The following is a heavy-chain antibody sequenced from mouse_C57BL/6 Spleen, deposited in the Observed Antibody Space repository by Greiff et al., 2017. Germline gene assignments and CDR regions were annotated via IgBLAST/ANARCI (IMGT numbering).Heavy chain of an antibody. CDR2: IDPETGGT. Sequence: QVQLQQSGAELVRPGASVTLSCKASGYTFTDYEMHWVKQTPVHGLEWIGAIDPETGGTAYNQKFKGKAILTADKSSSTAYMELRSLTSKASAVXFCTREYSNLRAMAYWGQGTSVTVSS. CDR3: TREYSNLRAMAY. D-gene: IGHD2-5*01. V-gene: IGHV1-15*01. J-gene: IGHJ4*01. CDR1: GYTFTDYE.